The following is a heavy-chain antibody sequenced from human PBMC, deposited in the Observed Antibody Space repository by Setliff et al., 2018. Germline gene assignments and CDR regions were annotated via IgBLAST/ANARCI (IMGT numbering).Heavy chain of an antibody. CDR3: STELGE. J-gene: IGHJ4*02. Sequence: AGGSLRLSCTASGLSYTNDWVSWVRQAPGKGLEWLASINPHGSEKYYADSVKGRFTISRDNAENSLYLPMNRLRAEDTGVYYCSTELGEWGQGTPVTVSS. CDR1: GLSYTNDW. D-gene: IGHD3-16*01. V-gene: IGHV3-7*01. CDR2: INPHGSEK.